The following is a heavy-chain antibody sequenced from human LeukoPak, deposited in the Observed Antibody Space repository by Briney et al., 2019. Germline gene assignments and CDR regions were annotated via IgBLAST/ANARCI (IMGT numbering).Heavy chain of an antibody. V-gene: IGHV3-30-3*01. CDR1: GFTFSTFA. CDR2: ISYDGTNK. J-gene: IGHJ3*02. Sequence: GGSLRLSCAASGFTFSTFAMPWVRQVPGKGLEWVAIISYDGTNKYYADSVKGRFTISRDNSKNTLYLQMNSLRAEDTAVYYCARDDPYSSGWYIVFDIWGQGTMVTVSS. CDR3: ARDDPYSSGWYIVFDI. D-gene: IGHD6-19*01.